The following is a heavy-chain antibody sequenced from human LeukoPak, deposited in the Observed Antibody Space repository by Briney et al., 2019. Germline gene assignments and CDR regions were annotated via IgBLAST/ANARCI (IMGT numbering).Heavy chain of an antibody. CDR1: GFTVSSNY. CDR2: IYSCGST. D-gene: IGHD3-9*01. V-gene: IGHV3-53*01. CDR3: ARGDTYYDILTGYSPDAFDI. Sequence: SGGSLRLSCAASGFTVSSNYMSWVRQAPGKGLEWVSVIYSCGSTYYADSVKGRFTISIDNSKNTLYLQMNSQRAEDTAVYYCARGDTYYDILTGYSPDAFDIWGQGTMVTVSS. J-gene: IGHJ3*02.